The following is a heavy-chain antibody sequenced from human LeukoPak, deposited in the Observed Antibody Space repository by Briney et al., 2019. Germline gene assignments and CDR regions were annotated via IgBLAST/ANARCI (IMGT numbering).Heavy chain of an antibody. Sequence: RTSETLSLTCTVSGGSISSSSYFWDWIRQPPGKGLEWIGYIYHSGSTYYNPSPKSRVTISVDTSKNQFSLKLSSVTAADTAVYYCARQTRDCSSASCQIDYWGQGTLVTVSS. J-gene: IGHJ4*02. V-gene: IGHV4-39*01. CDR3: ARQTRDCSSASCQIDY. CDR1: GGSISSSSYF. CDR2: IYHSGST. D-gene: IGHD2-2*01.